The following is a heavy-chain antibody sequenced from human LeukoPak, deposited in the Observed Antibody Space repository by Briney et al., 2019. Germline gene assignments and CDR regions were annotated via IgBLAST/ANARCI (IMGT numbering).Heavy chain of an antibody. CDR3: AKDRITMVRGVIIHTFDY. Sequence: GGSLRLSCAASGFTFSTYAMSWVRQAPGKGLEWVSVISGSGSSTYYADSVKGRFTISRDNSKNTLYLQMNSLRAEDTAVYYCAKDRITMVRGVIIHTFDYWGQGTLVTVSS. D-gene: IGHD3-10*01. CDR1: GFTFSTYA. J-gene: IGHJ4*02. V-gene: IGHV3-23*01. CDR2: ISGSGSST.